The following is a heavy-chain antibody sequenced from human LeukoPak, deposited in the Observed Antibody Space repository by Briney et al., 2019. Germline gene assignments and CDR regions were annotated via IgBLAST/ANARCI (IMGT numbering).Heavy chain of an antibody. D-gene: IGHD4-11*01. CDR2: IKQDGSEQ. Sequence: GGSLRLSCAASGFTFSSYWMSWVRQAPGKGLEWVANIKQDGSEQYYVDSVKGRFTISRDNAKNSLYLQMISLRAEDTAVYCCARGGTTVTARDYFDYWGQGTLVTVSS. CDR1: GFTFSSYW. J-gene: IGHJ4*02. V-gene: IGHV3-7*01. CDR3: ARGGTTVTARDYFDY.